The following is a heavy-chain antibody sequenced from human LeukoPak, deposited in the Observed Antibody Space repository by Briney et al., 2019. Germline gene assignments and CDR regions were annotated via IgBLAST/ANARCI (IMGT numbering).Heavy chain of an antibody. D-gene: IGHD3-10*01. V-gene: IGHV4-59*01. CDR1: GGSISSYY. J-gene: IGHJ6*03. CDR2: IYYSGST. Sequence: SKTLSLTFTVSGGSISSYYWSWIRQPPGKGLEWIGYIYYSGSTNYNPSLKSRVTISVDTSKNQFSLKLSSVTAADTAVYYCAREFGEFTNCYYYYYMDVWGKGTTVTVS. CDR3: AREFGEFTNCYYYYYMDV.